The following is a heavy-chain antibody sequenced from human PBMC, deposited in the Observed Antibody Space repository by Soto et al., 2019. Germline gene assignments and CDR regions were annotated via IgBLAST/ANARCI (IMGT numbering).Heavy chain of an antibody. CDR1: GYTFNRHD. CDR2: MNPNSGNT. CDR3: AREGLYGSIQDNTFDI. Sequence: QVQLVQSGAEVKRSGASVRISCKASGYTFNRHDITWVRQATGQGPEWLGWMNPNSGNTGYAQKFQGRVTMTRDSSITTAYMDLSSLTSEDTAIYYCAREGLYGSIQDNTFDIWGQGTMVSVSS. V-gene: IGHV1-8*01. J-gene: IGHJ3*02. D-gene: IGHD6-19*01.